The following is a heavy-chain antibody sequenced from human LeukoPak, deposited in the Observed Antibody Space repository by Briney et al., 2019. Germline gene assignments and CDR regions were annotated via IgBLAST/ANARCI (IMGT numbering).Heavy chain of an antibody. CDR2: INVDGSES. Sequence: PGGSLRLSCAASGFMFNNYWMNWVRQAPGKGLKWVANINVDGSESHSVDSVEGRFTISRDNAKNSLYLQMNSLRGDDTAVYYCARKGGIYCNDGCFHDAFDIWGQGTTVTVSS. CDR3: ARKGGIYCNDGCFHDAFDI. D-gene: IGHD2/OR15-2a*01. CDR1: GFMFNNYW. V-gene: IGHV3-7*01. J-gene: IGHJ3*02.